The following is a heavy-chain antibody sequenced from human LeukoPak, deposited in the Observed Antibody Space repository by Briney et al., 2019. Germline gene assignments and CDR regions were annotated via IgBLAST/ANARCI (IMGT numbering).Heavy chain of an antibody. CDR3: ATAAVVKGFDY. V-gene: IGHV3-23*01. CDR1: GFTFSSYA. Sequence: PGGSLRLSCAASGFTFSSYAMSWVRQAPGKGLEWVSATSSIGTSTYYADSVKGRYTISRDNSKNTLYLQMNSLRAEDTALYYCATAAVVKGFDYWGQGTLLTVSS. J-gene: IGHJ4*02. CDR2: TSSIGTST. D-gene: IGHD5-18*01.